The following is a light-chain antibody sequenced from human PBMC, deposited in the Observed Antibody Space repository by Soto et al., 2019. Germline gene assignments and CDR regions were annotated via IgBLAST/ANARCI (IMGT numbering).Light chain of an antibody. CDR1: QSVSSY. CDR3: QQRSNWQYS. CDR2: DTS. Sequence: ESVLTQSPATLSLSPGERATLSCRASQSVSSYSAWYQQKPGQAPRLLIYDTSNRATGIPARFSGSGSGADFTLTISGLEPEDFAVYYCQQRSNWQYSFGLGNRLEIK. J-gene: IGKJ2*01. V-gene: IGKV3-11*01.